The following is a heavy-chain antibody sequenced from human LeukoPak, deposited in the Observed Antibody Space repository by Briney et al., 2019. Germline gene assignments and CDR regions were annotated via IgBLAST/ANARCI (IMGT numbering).Heavy chain of an antibody. Sequence: PSETLSLTCTVSGGSISSGSYYWSWIRQPAGKGLEWLGRIYTSGSTNYNPSLKSRVTISVDTSKNQFSLKLSSVTAADTAVYYCARDLKYDFWSGPPYYYMDVWGKGTTVTVSS. J-gene: IGHJ6*03. CDR2: IYTSGST. V-gene: IGHV4-61*02. CDR3: ARDLKYDFWSGPPYYYMDV. D-gene: IGHD3-3*01. CDR1: GGSISSGSYY.